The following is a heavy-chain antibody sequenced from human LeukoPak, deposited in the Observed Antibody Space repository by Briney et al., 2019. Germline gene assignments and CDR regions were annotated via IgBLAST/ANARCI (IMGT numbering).Heavy chain of an antibody. CDR3: AREGLEDCSGASCYFLFDP. Sequence: PSETLSLTCTVSGGSISSHYWSWIRPPAGKGLEWIGRIYRTGSTSYNPSLKSRVTMSVDTSKNQLSLKLSSVTAADTAVYYCAREGLEDCSGASCYFLFDPWGQGTLVTVSS. CDR1: GGSISSHY. D-gene: IGHD2-15*01. V-gene: IGHV4-4*07. J-gene: IGHJ5*02. CDR2: IYRTGST.